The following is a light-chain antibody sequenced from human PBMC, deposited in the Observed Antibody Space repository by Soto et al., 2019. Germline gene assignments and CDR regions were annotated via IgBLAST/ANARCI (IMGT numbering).Light chain of an antibody. V-gene: IGKV4-1*01. CDR2: WAS. J-gene: IGKJ4*01. CDR3: QQYYTNPLT. CDR1: QSLLYESNHKKH. Sequence: DIVVTHSPDSLAVSLGESATINCKSSQSLLYESNHKKHLAWYQQRPGQPPRLLIYWASTRESGVPDRFSGRGSETDFTLTISSLQAEDGAVYYCQQYYTNPLTFGGGTKGEIK.